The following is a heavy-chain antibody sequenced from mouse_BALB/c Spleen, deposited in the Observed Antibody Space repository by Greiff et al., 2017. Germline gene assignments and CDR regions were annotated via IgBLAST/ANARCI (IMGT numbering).Heavy chain of an antibody. CDR3: ARLIYYDYDAY. V-gene: IGHV5-12-1*01. Sequence: EVKVVESGGGLVKPGGSLKLSCAASGFAFSSYDMSWVRQTPEKRLEWVAYIGSGGGSTYYPDTVKGRFTISRDNAKNTLYLQMSSLKSEDTAMYYCARLIYYDYDAYWGQGTLVTVSA. CDR1: GFAFSSYD. J-gene: IGHJ3*01. D-gene: IGHD2-4*01. CDR2: IGSGGGST.